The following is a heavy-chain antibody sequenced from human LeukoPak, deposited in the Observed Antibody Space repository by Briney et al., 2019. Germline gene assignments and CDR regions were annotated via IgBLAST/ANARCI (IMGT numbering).Heavy chain of an antibody. J-gene: IGHJ4*02. Sequence: SETLSLTCTVSGYSIISGHYWGWIRQSPGKGLEWIASIYHSGSSYSKPSLKSRVTISVDTSKNQFSLKLSSVTAADTAVYYCARVRYRLAETYIDYWGQGTLVTVSS. CDR3: ARVRYRLAETYIDY. CDR1: GYSIISGHY. D-gene: IGHD3-16*01. CDR2: IYHSGSS. V-gene: IGHV4-38-2*02.